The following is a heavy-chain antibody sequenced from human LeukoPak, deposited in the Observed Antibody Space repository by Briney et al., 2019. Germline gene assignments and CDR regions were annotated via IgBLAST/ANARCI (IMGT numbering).Heavy chain of an antibody. Sequence: SQTLSLTCAISGDSVSSNSAAWNWITQSPSRGLEWLGRTYYRSKWYNDYAVSVKSRITNNPDTSKNQFSLQLNSVTPEDTAVYYCARGGFYSSSWYNWFDPWGQGTLVTVSS. D-gene: IGHD6-13*01. CDR3: ARGGFYSSSWYNWFDP. V-gene: IGHV6-1*01. CDR1: GDSVSSNSAA. J-gene: IGHJ5*02. CDR2: TYYRSKWYN.